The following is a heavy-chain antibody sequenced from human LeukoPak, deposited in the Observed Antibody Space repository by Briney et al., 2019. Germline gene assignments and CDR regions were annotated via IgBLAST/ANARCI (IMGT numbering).Heavy chain of an antibody. V-gene: IGHV1-46*01. CDR1: GYTFTSYY. D-gene: IGHD3-22*01. J-gene: IGHJ6*02. Sequence: ASVKVSCKASGYTFTSYYMHWVRQAPGQGLEWMGIINPSGGSTSYAQKFQGRVTMTRDTSTSTVYMELSSLRSEDTAVYYCARGDYHDSSGYYYHYYGMDVWGQGTTVTVSS. CDR3: ARGDYHDSSGYYYHYYGMDV. CDR2: INPSGGST.